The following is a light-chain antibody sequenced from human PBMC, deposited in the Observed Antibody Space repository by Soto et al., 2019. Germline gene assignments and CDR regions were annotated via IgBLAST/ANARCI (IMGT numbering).Light chain of an antibody. Sequence: VLTQPASVSGSPGQSITTSCTGTSSDVGGYNYVSWYQQHPGKAPKLMIYDVSNRPSGVSNRFSGSKSGNTASLTISGLQAEDEADYYCSSYTSSSTPWVFGGGTQLTVL. J-gene: IGLJ3*02. V-gene: IGLV2-14*01. CDR1: SSDVGGYNY. CDR3: SSYTSSSTPWV. CDR2: DVS.